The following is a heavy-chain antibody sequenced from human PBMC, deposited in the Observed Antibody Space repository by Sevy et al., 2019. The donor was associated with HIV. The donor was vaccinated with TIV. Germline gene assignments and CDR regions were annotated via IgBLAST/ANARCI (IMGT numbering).Heavy chain of an antibody. J-gene: IGHJ6*02. CDR2: IIPMFGTA. Sequence: ASVKVSCKASGGTFSSNAISWVRQAPGQGLEWMGGIIPMFGTANYAQKFQGRVTITADESTSTAYMELSSLRSEDTAVYYCAGDLGIVGATLNYYYGLDVWGQGTTVTVSS. CDR1: GGTFSSNA. D-gene: IGHD1-26*01. CDR3: AGDLGIVGATLNYYYGLDV. V-gene: IGHV1-69*13.